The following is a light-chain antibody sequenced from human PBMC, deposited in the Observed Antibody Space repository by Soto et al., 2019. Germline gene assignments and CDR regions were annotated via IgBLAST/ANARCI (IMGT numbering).Light chain of an antibody. CDR2: AAS. V-gene: IGKV1-39*01. Sequence: DIQMTQSPSSLSASVGDRVTITCRASQSISSYLNWYQQKPGKAPKLLIYAASSLQGGVPSRFSGSGSGTDFTLTISSLQPEDFATYYCQQSYSTPRTVGRGTKVDSK. CDR1: QSISSY. CDR3: QQSYSTPRT. J-gene: IGKJ4*01.